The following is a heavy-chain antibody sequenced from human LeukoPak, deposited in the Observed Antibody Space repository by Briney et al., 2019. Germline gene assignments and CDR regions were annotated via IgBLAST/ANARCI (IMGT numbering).Heavy chain of an antibody. Sequence: GESLRISCQGFGYPFTTSWIGWVWQLPGKGLEWTAIIYAGNSDAKYSPSFQGQVSISTDRSISTAYLHWSSLKASDTAIYYCAIINHPDGRVYWGQGTLVTVSS. CDR3: AIINHPDGRVY. CDR1: GYPFTTSW. V-gene: IGHV5-51*01. CDR2: IYAGNSDA. J-gene: IGHJ4*02. D-gene: IGHD5-24*01.